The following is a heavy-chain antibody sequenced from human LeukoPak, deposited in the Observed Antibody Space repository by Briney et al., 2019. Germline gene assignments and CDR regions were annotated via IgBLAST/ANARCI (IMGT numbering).Heavy chain of an antibody. D-gene: IGHD1-14*01. CDR3: ARDLTGEGGYNPDY. V-gene: IGHV3-74*01. CDR1: GFTFSSYW. CDR2: INTDGSST. J-gene: IGHJ4*02. Sequence: GGSLRLSCAASGFTFSSYWMHWVRQAPGKRLVWVSRINTDGSSTSCADSVKGRFTISRDNAKNTLYLQMNSLRAEDTAVYYCARDLTGEGGYNPDYWGQGTLVTVSS.